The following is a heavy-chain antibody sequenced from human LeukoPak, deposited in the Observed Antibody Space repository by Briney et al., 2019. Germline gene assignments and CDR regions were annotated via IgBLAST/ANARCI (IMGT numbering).Heavy chain of an antibody. Sequence: GGSLRLSCAASGFTFSSYSMNWVRQAPGKGLEWVSSISSSSSYIYYADSVKGRFTISRDNAKNSLYLQMNSLRAEDTAVYYCATSIAAAGTLSDAFDIWGQGTMVTVSS. CDR1: GFTFSSYS. CDR3: ATSIAAAGTLSDAFDI. J-gene: IGHJ3*02. V-gene: IGHV3-21*01. D-gene: IGHD6-13*01. CDR2: ISSSSSYI.